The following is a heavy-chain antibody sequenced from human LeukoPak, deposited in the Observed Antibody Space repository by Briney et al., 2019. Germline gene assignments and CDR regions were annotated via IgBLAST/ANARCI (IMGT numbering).Heavy chain of an antibody. CDR1: GFTFTSYA. CDR3: AKVRLASDFDY. CDR2: ISGGGGST. J-gene: IGHJ4*02. D-gene: IGHD3-22*01. Sequence: GGSLRLSCAASGFTFTSYAMTWVRQAPGKGLEWVSSISGGGGSTYYADSVKGRFTIFRDNSKNTLYLQMNSLRAEDTAVYYCAKVRLASDFDYWGQGTLVTVSS. V-gene: IGHV3-23*01.